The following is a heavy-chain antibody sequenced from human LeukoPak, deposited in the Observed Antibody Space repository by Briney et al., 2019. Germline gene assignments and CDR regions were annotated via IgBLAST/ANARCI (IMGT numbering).Heavy chain of an antibody. V-gene: IGHV1-69*04. CDR3: ALVVPGAIYYYYYMDV. CDR2: IIPILGIA. Sequence: SVKVSCKASGGTFSSYAISWVRQAPGQGPEWMGRIIPILGIANYAQKFQGRVTITADESTSTAYMELTSLRSEDTAVYYCALVVPGAIYYYYYMDVWGKGTTVTVSS. D-gene: IGHD2-2*01. CDR1: GGTFSSYA. J-gene: IGHJ6*03.